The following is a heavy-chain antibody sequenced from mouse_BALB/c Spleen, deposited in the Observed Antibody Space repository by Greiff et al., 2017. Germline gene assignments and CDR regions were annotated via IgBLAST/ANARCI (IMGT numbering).Heavy chain of an antibody. D-gene: IGHD1-1*01. CDR1: GFTFSSYA. J-gene: IGHJ2*01. CDR2: ISSGGSYT. V-gene: IGHV5-9-3*01. Sequence: DVMLVESGGGLVKPGGSLKLSCAASGFTFSSYAMSWVRQTPEKRLEWVATISSGGSYTYYPDSVKGRFTISRDNAKNTLYLQMSSLRSEDTAMYYCARQGLLRSHYFDYWGQGTTLTVSS. CDR3: ARQGLLRSHYFDY.